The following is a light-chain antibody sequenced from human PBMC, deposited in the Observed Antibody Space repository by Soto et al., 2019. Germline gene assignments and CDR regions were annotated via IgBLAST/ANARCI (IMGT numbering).Light chain of an antibody. CDR2: ETS. V-gene: IGLV2-23*01. Sequence: QSALTPPASVSGSPGQSITISCTGTSSDVGSYNLVSWFQQYPGKAPKVMIYETSKRPSGVSHRFSGSKSGNTASLTISGLQAEDEADYYCCSYAGSGTFVFGTGTKLTVL. CDR3: CSYAGSGTFV. CDR1: SSDVGSYNL. J-gene: IGLJ1*01.